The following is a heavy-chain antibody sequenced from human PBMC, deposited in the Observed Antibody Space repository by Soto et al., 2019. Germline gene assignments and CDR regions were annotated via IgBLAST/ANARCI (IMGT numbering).Heavy chain of an antibody. V-gene: IGHV4-31*03. Sequence: SGPTLVNPTQTLTLTCTLSGFSLSTRGMCVSWIRQHPGKGLEWIGYIYYSGSTYYNPSLKSRVTISVDTSKNQFSLKLSSVTAADTAVYYCARRVDYVWGSYRYSPYFDYWGQ. CDR2: IYYSGST. D-gene: IGHD3-16*02. CDR1: GFSLSTRGMC. J-gene: IGHJ4*02. CDR3: ARRVDYVWGSYRYSPYFDY.